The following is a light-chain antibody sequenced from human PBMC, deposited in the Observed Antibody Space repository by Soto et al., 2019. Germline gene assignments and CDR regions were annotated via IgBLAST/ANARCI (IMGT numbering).Light chain of an antibody. Sequence: QSVLTQPASVSWSPGQSITVSCTGTSSDVGGYNYVSWYQQHPGKAPKLMIYDVSNRPSGVSYRFSGSKSGNTASLTISGLQAEDEADYYCTSYASSSTYVFGTGTKVTVL. V-gene: IGLV2-14*01. CDR3: TSYASSSTYV. CDR2: DVS. J-gene: IGLJ1*01. CDR1: SSDVGGYNY.